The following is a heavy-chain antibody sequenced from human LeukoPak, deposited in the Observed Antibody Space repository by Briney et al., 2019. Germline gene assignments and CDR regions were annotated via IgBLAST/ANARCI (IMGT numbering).Heavy chain of an antibody. J-gene: IGHJ4*02. CDR2: IYWDDDK. CDR3: AHSGYYGSGTYYTLRYYFDY. V-gene: IGHV2-5*02. CDR1: GFSLSTNGVG. Sequence: SGPTLVKPTQTLTLTCTFSGFSLSTNGVGVGWIRQPPGKALEWLALIYWDDDKRYSPPLKSRLTITKDTSKNQVVLTMTNMDPVDTATYDCAHSGYYGSGTYYTLRYYFDYWGQGTLVTVSS. D-gene: IGHD3-10*01.